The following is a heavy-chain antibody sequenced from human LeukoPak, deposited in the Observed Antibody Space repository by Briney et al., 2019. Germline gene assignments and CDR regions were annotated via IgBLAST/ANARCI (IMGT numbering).Heavy chain of an antibody. CDR3: ASCSSTSCYQSPYYYYYMDV. CDR2: ISAYNGST. CDR1: GYTFTSYD. V-gene: IGHV1-18*01. Sequence: ASVKVSCKASGYTFTSYDINWVRQAPGQGLEWMGWISAYNGSTNYAQKLQGRVTMTTDTSTSTAYMELRSLRSEDTAVYYCASCSSTSCYQSPYYYYYMDVWGKGTTVTVSS. D-gene: IGHD2-2*01. J-gene: IGHJ6*03.